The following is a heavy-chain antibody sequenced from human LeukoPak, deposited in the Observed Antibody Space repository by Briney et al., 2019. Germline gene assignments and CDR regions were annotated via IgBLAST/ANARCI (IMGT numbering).Heavy chain of an antibody. D-gene: IGHD3-3*01. Sequence: SGGSLRLSCVASGFTFGDYNMNWVRQAPGKGLEWVSSISGRSDDIYYADSVEGRFTISRRNTKNSLYLQMNSLRAEDTAVYYCARDLDGYDIWSGPRDYWGQGTLVTVSS. CDR2: ISGRSDDI. V-gene: IGHV3-21*01. J-gene: IGHJ4*02. CDR3: ARDLDGYDIWSGPRDY. CDR1: GFTFGDYN.